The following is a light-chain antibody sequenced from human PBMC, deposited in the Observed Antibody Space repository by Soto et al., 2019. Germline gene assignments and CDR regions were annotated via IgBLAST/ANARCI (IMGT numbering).Light chain of an antibody. V-gene: IGKV1-12*01. J-gene: IGKJ5*01. CDR1: QGIAGW. CDR3: QQRSNWPVT. Sequence: DIQMTQSPSSVSASVGDRVTITCRASQGIAGWLAWYQQKPGKPPKLLIYAASTLQSGVPSRFSGSGSGTDFTLTISSLQPEDFATYYCQQRSNWPVTFGQGTRLEIK. CDR2: AAS.